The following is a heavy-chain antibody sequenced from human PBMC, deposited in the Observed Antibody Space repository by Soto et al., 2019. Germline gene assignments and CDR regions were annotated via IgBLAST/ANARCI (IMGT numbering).Heavy chain of an antibody. CDR2: IYYSGST. CDR3: ARDLWEYDSSGSYYYYGMDV. V-gene: IGHV4-31*03. J-gene: IGHJ6*02. Sequence: TLSLTCTVSGGSVSSGGYYWSWIRQHPGKGLEWIGYIYYSGSTYYNPSLKSRVTISVDTSKNQFSLKLSSVTAADTAVYYCARDLWEYDSSGSYYYYGMDVWGQGTTVTVSS. D-gene: IGHD3-22*01. CDR1: GGSVSSGGYY.